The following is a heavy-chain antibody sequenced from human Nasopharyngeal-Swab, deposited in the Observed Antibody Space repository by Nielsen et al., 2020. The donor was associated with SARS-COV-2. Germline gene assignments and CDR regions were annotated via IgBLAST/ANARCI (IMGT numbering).Heavy chain of an antibody. J-gene: IGHJ3*02. Sequence: SATLSLTCTVSGGSISSSSYYWGWIRQPPGKGLEWIGSIYYSGSTYYNPSLKSRVTISVDTSKNQLSLKLSSVTAADTAVYYCARHQEFTIFGVVIRGAFDIWGQGTMVTVSS. D-gene: IGHD3-3*01. V-gene: IGHV4-39*01. CDR2: IYYSGST. CDR1: GGSISSSSYY. CDR3: ARHQEFTIFGVVIRGAFDI.